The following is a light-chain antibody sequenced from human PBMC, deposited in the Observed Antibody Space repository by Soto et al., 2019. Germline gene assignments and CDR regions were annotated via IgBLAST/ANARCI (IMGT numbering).Light chain of an antibody. CDR1: QSVSSNF. V-gene: IGKV3-20*01. CDR2: GAS. Sequence: EIVLTRSPGTLSLSPGERATLSCRASQSVSSNFLAWYQQKPGQAPGLLIYGASSRATGIPDRFSGSGSGTDFTLTISRLEPEDFAVYSCQQYDTSPPTFGQGTKVDI. J-gene: IGKJ1*01. CDR3: QQYDTSPPT.